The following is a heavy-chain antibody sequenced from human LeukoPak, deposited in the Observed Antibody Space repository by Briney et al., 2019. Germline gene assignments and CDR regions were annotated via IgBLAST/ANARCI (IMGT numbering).Heavy chain of an antibody. CDR1: GGSISSYY. CDR3: TRYSYDSVGRHFDY. CDR2: IHYSGRT. J-gene: IGHJ4*02. V-gene: IGHV4-59*08. Sequence: SETLSLTCTVSGGSISSYYWSWIRQPPGEGLEWIGWIHYSGRTSYNPSLKSRVTISVDTSKNQFSLKLSSVTAADTAVYYCTRYSYDSVGRHFDYWGQGTLVTVSS. D-gene: IGHD3-10*01.